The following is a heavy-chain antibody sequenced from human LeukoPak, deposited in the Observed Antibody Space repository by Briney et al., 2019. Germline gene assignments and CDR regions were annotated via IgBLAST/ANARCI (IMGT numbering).Heavy chain of an antibody. CDR3: ARASGVYGSGWYFDY. Sequence: GGSLRLSCAASGFTFNNYVMSWVRQAPGKGLEWVSTINGGGYNTYYADSVKGRFTISRDNSKNTLSLQVNTLRAEDTAVYYCARASGVYGSGWYFDYWGQGTLVTVSS. CDR1: GFTFNNYV. D-gene: IGHD6-19*01. V-gene: IGHV3-23*01. J-gene: IGHJ4*02. CDR2: INGGGYNT.